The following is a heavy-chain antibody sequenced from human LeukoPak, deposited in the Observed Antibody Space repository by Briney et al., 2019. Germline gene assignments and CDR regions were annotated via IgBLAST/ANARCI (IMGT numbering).Heavy chain of an antibody. Sequence: SETLSLTCTVSGGFISAYWWNWIRQPPGKGPEWIGKIYYSGSTVYNPSLKSRVTMSVDTTNNQFSLRLTSVTAADTAVYFCAIVGNSRQMNYLDPWGQGALVTVSS. V-gene: IGHV4-59*12. CDR2: IYYSGST. D-gene: IGHD4-23*01. CDR1: GGFISAYW. J-gene: IGHJ5*02. CDR3: AIVGNSRQMNYLDP.